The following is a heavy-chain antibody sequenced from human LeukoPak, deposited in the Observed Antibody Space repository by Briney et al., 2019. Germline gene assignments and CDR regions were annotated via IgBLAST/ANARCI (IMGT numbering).Heavy chain of an antibody. D-gene: IGHD3-22*01. CDR3: AIDYYDSSGHGDY. J-gene: IGHJ4*02. CDR2: IYTSGST. V-gene: IGHV4-61*02. CDR1: GGSISIGSYY. Sequence: SETLSLTCTVSGGSISIGSYYWSWIRQPAGKGLEWIGRIYTSGSTNYNPSLKSRVTISVDTSKNQFSLKLSSVTAADTAVYYCAIDYYDSSGHGDYWGQGTLVTVSS.